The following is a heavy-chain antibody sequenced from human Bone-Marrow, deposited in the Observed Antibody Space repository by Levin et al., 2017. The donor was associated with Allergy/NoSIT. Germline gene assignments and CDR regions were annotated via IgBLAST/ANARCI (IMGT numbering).Heavy chain of an antibody. CDR3: ARRDLDKIFGMDV. Sequence: GESLKISCQGSGYSFSTYWVAWVRQVPGKDLEWMGIIDPGDSDTRYSPSFQGQVTISVDKSINTAYLQWSSLTASDTGIYYCARRDLDKIFGMDVWGQGTTVTVSS. CDR2: IDPGDSDT. V-gene: IGHV5-51*01. CDR1: GYSFSTYW. J-gene: IGHJ6*02. D-gene: IGHD3/OR15-3a*01.